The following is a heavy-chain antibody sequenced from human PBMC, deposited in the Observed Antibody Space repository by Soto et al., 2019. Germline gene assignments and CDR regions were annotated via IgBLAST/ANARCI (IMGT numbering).Heavy chain of an antibody. V-gene: IGHV4-59*08. Sequence: SETLSLTSAVDDGSFRGYDGSWIRQQPGKGLEWIGYIYYSGSTNYNPSLKSRVTISVDTSKNQFSLKLSSVTAADTAVYYCASWISYYDYIWGSYDAFDIWGQGTMVTVSS. J-gene: IGHJ3*02. CDR3: ASWISYYDYIWGSYDAFDI. CDR2: IYYSGST. CDR1: DGSFRGYD. D-gene: IGHD3-16*01.